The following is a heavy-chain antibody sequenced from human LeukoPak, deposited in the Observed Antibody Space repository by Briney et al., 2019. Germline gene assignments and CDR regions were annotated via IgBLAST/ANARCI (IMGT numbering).Heavy chain of an antibody. D-gene: IGHD5-18*01. CDR3: ATRIQPLWAFDH. CDR2: IYYSGST. CDR1: GGSISSYY. J-gene: IGHJ4*02. Sequence: SETLSLTCTVSGGSISSYYWGWIRQPPGKGLEWIGSIYYSGSTYYNPSLKSRVTISVDTSKNQFSLKLSSVTAADTAVYYCATRIQPLWAFDHWGQGTLVTVSS. V-gene: IGHV4-39*07.